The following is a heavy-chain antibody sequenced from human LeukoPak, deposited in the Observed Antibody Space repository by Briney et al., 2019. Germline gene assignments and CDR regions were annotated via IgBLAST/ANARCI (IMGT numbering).Heavy chain of an antibody. J-gene: IGHJ4*02. CDR2: IYSGGST. V-gene: IGHV3-66*02. CDR3: ARVDTAMVTREYYFDY. Sequence: GGSLRLSCAASGFTVRSNYMSWVRQAPGKGLEWVSVIYSGGSTYYADSVKGRFTISRDNSKNTLYLQMNSLRAEDTAVYYCARVDTAMVTREYYFDYWGQGTLVTVSS. CDR1: GFTVRSNY. D-gene: IGHD5-18*01.